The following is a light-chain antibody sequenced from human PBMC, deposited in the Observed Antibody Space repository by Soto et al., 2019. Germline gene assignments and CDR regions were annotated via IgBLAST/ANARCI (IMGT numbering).Light chain of an antibody. J-gene: IGKJ4*01. CDR1: QNVLYSSNNKNQ. V-gene: IGKV4-1*01. CDR3: QQNYSPPLT. Sequence: DIVMTQSPDSLAVSLGERATINCKSSQNVLYSSNNKNQLAWYQQKPGQPPKLLIYWASTRESGVPDRFSGSGSGTDFILTISSLQAEDVAVYYCQQNYSPPLTFGGGTKVGYQT. CDR2: WAS.